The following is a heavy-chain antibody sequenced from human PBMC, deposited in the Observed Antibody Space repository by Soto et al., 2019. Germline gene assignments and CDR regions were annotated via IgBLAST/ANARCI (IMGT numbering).Heavy chain of an antibody. CDR1: GYTFTSYG. D-gene: IGHD2-15*01. CDR3: AREAVVVVAATGGWFYP. CDR2: ISAYNGNT. V-gene: IGHV1-18*01. J-gene: IGHJ5*02. Sequence: ASVKVSCKASGYTFTSYGISWVRQAPGQGLEWMGWISAYNGNTNYAQKLQGRVTMTTDTSTSTAYMELRSLRSDDTAVYYCAREAVVVVAATGGWFYPWGQGTLVTVSS.